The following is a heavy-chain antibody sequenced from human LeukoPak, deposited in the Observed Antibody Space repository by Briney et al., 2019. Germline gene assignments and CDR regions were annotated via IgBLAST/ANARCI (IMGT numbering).Heavy chain of an antibody. CDR2: INHSGST. D-gene: IGHD3-9*01. V-gene: IGHV4-34*01. CDR1: GGSFSGYY. Sequence: SETLSLTCAVYGGSFSGYYWSWIRQPPGKGLEWIGEINHSGSTNYNPSLKSRVTISVDTSKNQFSLKLSSASAADTAVYYCARGPRYFDWLLKIFDYWGQGTLVTVSS. CDR3: ARGPRYFDWLLKIFDY. J-gene: IGHJ4*02.